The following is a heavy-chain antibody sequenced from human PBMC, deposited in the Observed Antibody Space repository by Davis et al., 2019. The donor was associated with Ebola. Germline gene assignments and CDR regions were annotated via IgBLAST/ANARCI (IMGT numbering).Heavy chain of an antibody. Sequence: GESLKISCAASGFTFSSYSMNWVRQAPGKGLEWVATIKKGGSEKYYVDSVRGRFIISRDNAKSSLYLQMNSLRDEDTAVYYCARVVSGYWGQGTLVSVSS. CDR1: GFTFSSYS. V-gene: IGHV3-7*03. CDR3: ARVVSGY. CDR2: IKKGGSEK. J-gene: IGHJ4*02. D-gene: IGHD5-12*01.